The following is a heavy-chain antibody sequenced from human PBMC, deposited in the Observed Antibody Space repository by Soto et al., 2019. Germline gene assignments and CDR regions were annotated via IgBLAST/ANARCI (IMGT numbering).Heavy chain of an antibody. D-gene: IGHD3-10*01. CDR1: GGSISSYY. J-gene: IGHJ4*02. CDR2: IYYSGST. Sequence: ETLSLTCTVSGGSISSYYWSWIRQPPGKGLEWIGYIYYSGSTNYNPSLKSRVTISIDTSKNQISLKLSSVTAADTAIYYCTGDYGSGSYRFDAWGQGTLVTVSS. CDR3: TGDYGSGSYRFDA. V-gene: IGHV4-59*01.